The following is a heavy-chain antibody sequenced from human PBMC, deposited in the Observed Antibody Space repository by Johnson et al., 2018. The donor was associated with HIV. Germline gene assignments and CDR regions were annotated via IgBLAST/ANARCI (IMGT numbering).Heavy chain of an antibody. D-gene: IGHD5-18*01. CDR1: GFTFSSYA. V-gene: IGHV3-23*04. Sequence: EVQLVESGGGLVQPGGSLRLSCAASGFTFSSYAMSWVRQAPGKGLEWVSAISGSGGSTYYADSVKGRFTISRDNSKNTLYLQMNSLRAEDTAMYYCAKDLRGYSYGLGAFDIWGQGTMVTVSS. CDR3: AKDLRGYSYGLGAFDI. CDR2: ISGSGGST. J-gene: IGHJ3*02.